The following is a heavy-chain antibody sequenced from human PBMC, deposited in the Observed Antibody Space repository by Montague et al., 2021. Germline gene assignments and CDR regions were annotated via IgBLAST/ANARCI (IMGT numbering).Heavy chain of an antibody. V-gene: IGHV4-34*01. Sequence: SETLSLTCAIYVDSFTDYYWGWIRQPPGKGLEWIGETNHRGTTKSNPSLKTRVSLSLDTSKSQLSLTLHSVTAADTAVYYCVAIKWERQTRNYFEQWGPGILVSVSS. CDR3: VAIKWERQTRNYFEQ. D-gene: IGHD1-26*01. J-gene: IGHJ4*02. CDR1: VDSFTDYY. CDR2: TNHRGTT.